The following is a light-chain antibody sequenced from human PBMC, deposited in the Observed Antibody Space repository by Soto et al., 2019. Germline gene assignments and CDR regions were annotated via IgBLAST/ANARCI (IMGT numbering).Light chain of an antibody. Sequence: QSVLTQPASVSGSPGQSITISCTGTSRDVGLYNLVSWYQQLPGKAPKLIIYEVSERPSGISDRFSGSKSGNTASLTISGLQDGDEADYYCCSYVGSSILMFGGGTKLTV. V-gene: IGLV2-23*02. CDR1: SRDVGLYNL. CDR3: CSYVGSSILM. CDR2: EVS. J-gene: IGLJ3*02.